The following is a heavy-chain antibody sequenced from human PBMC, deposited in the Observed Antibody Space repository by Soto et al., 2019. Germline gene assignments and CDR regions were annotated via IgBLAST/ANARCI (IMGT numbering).Heavy chain of an antibody. CDR1: GGSFSGYY. CDR2: INHSGST. CDR3: AFLPYYDILTGYYTHLIDYGMDV. V-gene: IGHV4-34*01. J-gene: IGHJ6*02. D-gene: IGHD3-9*01. Sequence: SETLSLTCAVYGGSFSGYYWSWIRQPPGKGLEWIGEINHSGSTNYNPSLKSRVTISVDTSKNQFSLYLQMNSLRAEDTAVYYCAFLPYYDILTGYYTHLIDYGMDVWGQGTTVTVSS.